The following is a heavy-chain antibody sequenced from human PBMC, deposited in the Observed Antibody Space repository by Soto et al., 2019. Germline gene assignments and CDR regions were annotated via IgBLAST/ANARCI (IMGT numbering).Heavy chain of an antibody. CDR3: AREAISSDYVDY. Sequence: EVQLVETGGGLIQPGGSLRLSCAASGFTVSSNYMSWVRQAPGQGLEWVSFIYSGGRTYYADSVKGRFTISRDNSKNTLYLQMNSLRAEDTAVYYCAREAISSDYVDYWGQGTLVIVSS. V-gene: IGHV3-53*02. J-gene: IGHJ4*02. CDR1: GFTVSSNY. D-gene: IGHD3-22*01. CDR2: IYSGGRT.